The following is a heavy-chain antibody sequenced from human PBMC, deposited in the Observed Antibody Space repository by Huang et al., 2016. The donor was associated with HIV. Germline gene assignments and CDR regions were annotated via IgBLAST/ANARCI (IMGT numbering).Heavy chain of an antibody. CDR1: GVVFSDHY. CDR3: ARRMAGWDDVFDM. Sequence: QVQLVESGGGLVKPGGSLRLSCAASGVVFSDHYMNGIRQAAGKGSELSSDMSRSGSTIRYADCVMGRFTISRDNAKKSLFLEMNGLRVEDTVVYYCARRMAGWDDVFDMWGQGTMVTVSS. V-gene: IGHV3-11*01. D-gene: IGHD6-19*01. CDR2: MSRSGSTI. J-gene: IGHJ3*02.